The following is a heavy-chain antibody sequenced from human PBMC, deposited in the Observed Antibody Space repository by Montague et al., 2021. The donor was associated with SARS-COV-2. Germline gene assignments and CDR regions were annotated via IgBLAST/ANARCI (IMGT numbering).Heavy chain of an antibody. CDR3: ARSPHTAGGGWSYDFDN. CDR2: INYVGDT. Sequence: SETLSLTCSVSGGSINTYQWNWIRQSPGKGPAWIGYINYVGDTNYNPSLRGRVTMSVARSTNQFSLRLNSVTAADSAVSYCARSPHTAGGGWSYDFDNWGQGTLVTVSA. J-gene: IGHJ4*02. D-gene: IGHD6-19*01. V-gene: IGHV4-59*01. CDR1: GGSINTYQ.